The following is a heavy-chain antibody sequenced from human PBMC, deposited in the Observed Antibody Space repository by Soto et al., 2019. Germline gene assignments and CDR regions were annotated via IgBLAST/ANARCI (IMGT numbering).Heavy chain of an antibody. D-gene: IGHD4-17*01. CDR3: AKDQMGGQMTTVVTRWYFDL. Sequence: GGSLRLSCAASGFTFSSYAMSWVRQAPGKGLEWVSAISGSGGSTYYADSVKGRFTISRDNSKNTLYLQMNSLRAEDTAVYYCAKDQMGGQMTTVVTRWYFDLWGRGTLVTVSS. J-gene: IGHJ2*01. CDR2: ISGSGGST. V-gene: IGHV3-23*01. CDR1: GFTFSSYA.